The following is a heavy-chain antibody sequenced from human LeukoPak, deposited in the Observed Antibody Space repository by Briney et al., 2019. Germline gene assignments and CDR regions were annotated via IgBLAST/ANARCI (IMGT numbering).Heavy chain of an antibody. D-gene: IGHD4-11*01. Sequence: GGSLRLSCAASGFTFISYWMHWVRQAPGKGLVWVSRINSDGSSTSYADSVKGRFTISRDNAKNTLYLQMNSLRAEDTAVYYCARGLPYYYYMDVWGKGTTVTVSS. CDR2: INSDGSST. V-gene: IGHV3-74*01. CDR3: ARGLPYYYYMDV. CDR1: GFTFISYW. J-gene: IGHJ6*03.